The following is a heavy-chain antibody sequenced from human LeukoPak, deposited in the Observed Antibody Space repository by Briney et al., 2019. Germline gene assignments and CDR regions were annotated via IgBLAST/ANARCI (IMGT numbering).Heavy chain of an antibody. J-gene: IGHJ4*02. CDR3: ARQRGSGCLDY. Sequence: GGSLRLSCATSGFRFTSHAMSWVRQAPDKGLEWVAGISDSGLTTHYAESVKGRFTISRDNPKNTLYLQMNSLRAEDTAVYYCARQRGSGCLDYWGQGTLVTVSS. CDR2: ISDSGLTT. D-gene: IGHD6-19*01. V-gene: IGHV3-23*01. CDR1: GFRFTSHA.